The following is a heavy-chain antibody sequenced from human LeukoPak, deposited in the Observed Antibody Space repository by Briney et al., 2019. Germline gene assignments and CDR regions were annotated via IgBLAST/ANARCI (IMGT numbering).Heavy chain of an antibody. J-gene: IGHJ4*02. CDR3: TSGHSDY. V-gene: IGHV3-49*04. CDR2: IRSKAYGGTT. CDR1: GFTFGDYA. Sequence: GGSLRLSCTASGFTFGDYAMSWVRQAPEKGLEWVGFIRSKAYGGTTEYAASVKGRFTISRDDSKSIAYLQMNSLKTEDTAVYYCTSGHSDYWGQGTLVTVSS.